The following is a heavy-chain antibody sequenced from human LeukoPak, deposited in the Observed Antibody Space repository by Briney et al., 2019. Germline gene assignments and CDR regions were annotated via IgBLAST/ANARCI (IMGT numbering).Heavy chain of an antibody. Sequence: GGSLRLSCAASGFTFSSYWMSWVRQAPGKGLEWVANIKQDGSEKYYVDSVKGRFTISRDNAKNSLYLQMNSLRAEDTAVYYCARGKSLLNYSSSWYEDYYYYMDVWGKGTTVTVSS. V-gene: IGHV3-7*01. CDR1: GFTFSSYW. CDR3: ARGKSLLNYSSSWYEDYYYYMDV. CDR2: IKQDGSEK. J-gene: IGHJ6*03. D-gene: IGHD6-13*01.